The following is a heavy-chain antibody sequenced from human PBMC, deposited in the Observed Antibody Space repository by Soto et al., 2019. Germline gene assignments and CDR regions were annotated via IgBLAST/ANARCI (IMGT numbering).Heavy chain of an antibody. CDR1: GGSISSGGYS. J-gene: IGHJ6*02. V-gene: IGHV4-30-2*01. CDR2: IYHSGST. Sequence: NPSETLSLTCTVSGGSISSGGYSWSWIRQPPGKGLEWIGYIYHSGSTYYNPSLKSRVTISVDRSKNQFSLKLSSVTAADTAVYYCARAGYYYGMDVWGQGTTVTVSS. CDR3: ARAGYYYGMDV.